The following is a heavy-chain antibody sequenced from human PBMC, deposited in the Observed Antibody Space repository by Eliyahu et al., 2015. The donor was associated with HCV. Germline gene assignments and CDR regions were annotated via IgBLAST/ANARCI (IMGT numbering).Heavy chain of an antibody. Sequence: QLQLQESGPGLVTPSETLSLTCTVSGGSISSSSYYWGWIRQPPGKGLEWIGXIYYSGSTYYNPSLKSRVTISVDTSKNQFSLKLSSVTAADTAVYYCARLHRGGNWFDPWGQGTLVTVSS. D-gene: IGHD3-16*01. V-gene: IGHV4-39*01. CDR3: ARLHRGGNWFDP. CDR1: GGSISSSSYY. CDR2: IYYSGST. J-gene: IGHJ5*02.